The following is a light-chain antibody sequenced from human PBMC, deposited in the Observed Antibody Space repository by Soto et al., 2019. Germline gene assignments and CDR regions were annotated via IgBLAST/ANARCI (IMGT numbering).Light chain of an antibody. CDR1: ISDVGNYNL. V-gene: IGLV2-23*01. CDR3: CSYAGSSTYV. Sequence: QSALTQPASVSGSPGQSITISCTGTISDVGNYNLVSWYQQHPGKAPKLIIYEGSKRPSGVSDRFSGSKSGNTASLTISGLQAEDEADYHCCSYAGSSTYVFGSGTKLTVL. CDR2: EGS. J-gene: IGLJ1*01.